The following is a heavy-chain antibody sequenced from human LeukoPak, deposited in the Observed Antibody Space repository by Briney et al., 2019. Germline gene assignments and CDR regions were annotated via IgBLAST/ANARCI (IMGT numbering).Heavy chain of an antibody. Sequence: SETLSLTCAVYGGSFSGYYWSWIRQPPGKGLEWIGEINHSGSTNYNPSLKSRVTISVDTSKNQFSLKLSSVTAADTAVYYCARGSHNSEDPPFDYWGQGTLVTVSS. D-gene: IGHD1-20*01. CDR1: GGSFSGYY. CDR2: INHSGST. CDR3: ARGSHNSEDPPFDY. J-gene: IGHJ4*02. V-gene: IGHV4-34*01.